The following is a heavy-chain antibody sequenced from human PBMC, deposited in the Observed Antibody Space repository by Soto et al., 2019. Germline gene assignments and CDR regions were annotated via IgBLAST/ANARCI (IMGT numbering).Heavy chain of an antibody. CDR2: IYYSGST. CDR1: SFSISRGDYY. J-gene: IGHJ6*02. Sequence: PSETRSPTSHDPSFSISRGDYYWSWIHRPPRNPLEWIGYIYYSGSTYYNPSLKSRVTISVDTSKNQFSLKLSSVTAADTAVYYCARGPYYGSGSPHYGMDVWGQGTKVTCSS. CDR3: ARGPYYGSGSPHYGMDV. D-gene: IGHD3-10*01. V-gene: IGHV4-30-4*01.